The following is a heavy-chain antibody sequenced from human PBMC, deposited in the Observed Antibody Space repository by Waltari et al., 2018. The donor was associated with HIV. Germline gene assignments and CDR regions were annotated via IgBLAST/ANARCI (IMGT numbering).Heavy chain of an antibody. V-gene: IGHV2-26*01. CDR3: ARMRGDIVTAEPTCHFDY. CDR1: GFSLSNARMG. Sequence: QVTLKESGPVLVKPTETITLTCTVSGFSLSNARMGVSWLRQPTGKALEWLAHILARDEKPYRTSLKSRLTISKDPSKSQVGLTVTNMDPLDTATYYCARMRGDIVTAEPTCHFDYCGQGTLVTVSS. D-gene: IGHD3-9*01. CDR2: ILARDEK. J-gene: IGHJ4*02.